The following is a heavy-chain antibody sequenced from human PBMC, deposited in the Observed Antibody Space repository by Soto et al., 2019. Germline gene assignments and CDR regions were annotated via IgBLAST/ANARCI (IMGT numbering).Heavy chain of an antibody. CDR1: GFTFDDYA. CDR3: AKDMKRFGAAGETGYYMDV. V-gene: IGHV3-9*01. CDR2: ISWNSGSI. D-gene: IGHD6-13*01. Sequence: GGSLRLSCAASGFTFDDYAMHWVRQAPGKGLEWVSGISWNSGSIGYADSVKGRFTISRDNAKNSLYLQMNSLRAEDTALYYCAKDMKRFGAAGETGYYMDVWGKGTTVTVSS. J-gene: IGHJ6*03.